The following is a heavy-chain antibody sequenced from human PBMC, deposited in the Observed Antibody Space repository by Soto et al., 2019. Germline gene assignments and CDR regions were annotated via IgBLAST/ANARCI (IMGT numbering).Heavy chain of an antibody. Sequence: GGSLRLSCKVSGFPFSDFGFHWVRQAPGKGLECVAVISHDGNKKLYADSMEGRFTVSRDNSRNTLFLQMSDLGAEDTAVYYCAKTATYFDDFHKTGYSSEDYWGRGTLVTVSS. CDR1: GFPFSDFG. D-gene: IGHD3-9*01. CDR2: ISHDGNKK. V-gene: IGHV3-30*18. J-gene: IGHJ4*01. CDR3: AKTATYFDDFHKTGYSSEDY.